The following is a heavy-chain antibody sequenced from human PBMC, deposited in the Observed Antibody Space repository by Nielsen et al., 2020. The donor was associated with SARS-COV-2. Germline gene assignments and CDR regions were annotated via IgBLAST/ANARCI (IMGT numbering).Heavy chain of an antibody. D-gene: IGHD2-8*02. CDR2: IRGAGTST. Sequence: GESLKISCAASGFAFGKYGMSWVRQAPGKGLDWVSAIRGAGTSTWYADSVKGRFTISKDNSNSILYLQMSNLRAEDTAVYYCARRLEGRKGYHPDETHYWHYAMDVWGHGTTVTVSS. CDR1: GFAFGKYG. V-gene: IGHV3-23*01. CDR3: ARRLEGRKGYHPDETHYWHYAMDV. J-gene: IGHJ6*02.